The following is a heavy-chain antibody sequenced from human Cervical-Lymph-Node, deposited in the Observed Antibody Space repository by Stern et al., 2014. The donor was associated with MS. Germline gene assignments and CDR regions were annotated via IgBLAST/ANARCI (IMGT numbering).Heavy chain of an antibody. CDR3: ARDQWGSSSGVDV. CDR1: GFTFSSYG. V-gene: IGHV3-33*01. J-gene: IGHJ6*02. Sequence: VQLLESGGGVVQPGRSLRLSCAASGFTFSSYGMHWVRQAPGKGLEWVAVIWYDGSNKYYADSVKGRFTISRDNSKNTLYLQMNSLRDEDTAVYYCARDQWGSSSGVDVWGQGTTVTVSS. D-gene: IGHD6-6*01. CDR2: IWYDGSNK.